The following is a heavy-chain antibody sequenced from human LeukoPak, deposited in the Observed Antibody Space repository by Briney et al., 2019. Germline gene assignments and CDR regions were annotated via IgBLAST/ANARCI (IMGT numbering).Heavy chain of an antibody. CDR1: DGPISIHY. J-gene: IGHJ5*02. V-gene: IGHV4-59*11. CDR3: ARGGTTVTPGLLWFDP. Sequence: SETLALTGSVSDGPISIHYWSWIRQPPGKGLEWTGYIYYSGSTKYNPSLKSRVTISVDTSKNQFSLKLSSVTAADTAVYYCARGGTTVTPGLLWFDPWGQGTLVTVSS. CDR2: IYYSGST. D-gene: IGHD4-17*01.